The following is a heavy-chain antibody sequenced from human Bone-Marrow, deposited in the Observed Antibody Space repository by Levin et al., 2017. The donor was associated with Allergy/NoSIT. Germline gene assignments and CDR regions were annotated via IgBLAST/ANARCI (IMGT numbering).Heavy chain of an antibody. Sequence: GGSLRLSCEASGFTFRSYSMNWVRQAPGKGLEWISYITLSSSATYYADSVKGRYTISRDDAKNSLYMQMNSLRDEDTGVYYCVRDHIFAFDYWGRGILVTVSS. D-gene: IGHD3-3*02. V-gene: IGHV3-48*02. CDR1: GFTFRSYS. CDR2: ITLSSSAT. J-gene: IGHJ4*02. CDR3: VRDHIFAFDY.